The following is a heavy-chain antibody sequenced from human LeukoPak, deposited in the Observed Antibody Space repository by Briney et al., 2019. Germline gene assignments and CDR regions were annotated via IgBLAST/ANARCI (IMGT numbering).Heavy chain of an antibody. CDR2: MNPNSGNT. Sequence: ASVKVSCKASGDTFTSYDINWVRQATGQGLEWMGWMNPNSGNTGYAQKFQGRVTMARNTSISTAYMELSSLRSEDTAVYYCARDSGQGGAFDIWGQGTMVTVSS. CDR1: GDTFTSYD. CDR3: ARDSGQGGAFDI. J-gene: IGHJ3*02. V-gene: IGHV1-8*01. D-gene: IGHD2-15*01.